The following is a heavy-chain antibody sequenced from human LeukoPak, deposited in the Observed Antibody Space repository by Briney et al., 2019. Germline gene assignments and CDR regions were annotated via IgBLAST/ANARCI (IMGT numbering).Heavy chain of an antibody. D-gene: IGHD4-17*01. V-gene: IGHV1-8*02. J-gene: IGHJ4*02. CDR2: MNPNSGNT. Sequence: ASVKVSCKASGYTFTSYGISWVRQAPGQGLEWMGWMNPNSGNTGYAQKFQGRVSLTTNTSTTTAYMELSSLRSEDTAVYYCARGSPKSAVRGKVPDYWGQGTLVTVSP. CDR1: GYTFTSYG. CDR3: ARGSPKSAVRGKVPDY.